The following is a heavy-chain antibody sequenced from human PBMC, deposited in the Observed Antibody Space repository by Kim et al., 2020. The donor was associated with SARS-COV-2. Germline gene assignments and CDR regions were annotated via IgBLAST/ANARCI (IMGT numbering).Heavy chain of an antibody. CDR3: ARADPEDPWDQKFDY. J-gene: IGHJ4*02. V-gene: IGHV3-11*06. Sequence: SVKGRFTISRDNAKNSLYLQMNSLRAEDTAVYYCARADPEDPWDQKFDYWGQGTLVTVSS. D-gene: IGHD1-26*01.